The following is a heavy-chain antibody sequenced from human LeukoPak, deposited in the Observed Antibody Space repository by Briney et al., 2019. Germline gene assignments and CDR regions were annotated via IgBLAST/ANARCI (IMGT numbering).Heavy chain of an antibody. J-gene: IGHJ3*01. D-gene: IGHD3-10*02. CDR2: TRNKAKAFTT. CDR1: AFIFSDHY. CDR3: AKSSFYDVRGDGV. V-gene: IGHV3-72*01. Sequence: AGTLSFSCAASAFIFSDHYLVWLRQGPGKGLEGFGRTRNKAKAFTTEYDGSVKGRFTISRDDSKSSLYMQMNSLKIEDTAVYYCAKSSFYDVRGDGVWGPGTTVTVSS.